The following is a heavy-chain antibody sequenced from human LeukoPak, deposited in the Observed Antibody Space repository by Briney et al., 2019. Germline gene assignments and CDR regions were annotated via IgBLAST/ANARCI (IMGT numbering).Heavy chain of an antibody. D-gene: IGHD2-15*01. CDR3: GSAVANYYYYYMDV. V-gene: IGHV4-31*03. CDR1: GGSISSGGYY. CDR2: IYYSGST. J-gene: IGHJ6*03. Sequence: SETLSLTCTVSGGSISSGGYYWSWIRQHSGKGLEWIGYIYYSGSTYYNPSLKSRVTISVDTSKNQFSLKLSSVTAADTAVCYCGSAVANYYYYYMDVWGKGTTVTVSS.